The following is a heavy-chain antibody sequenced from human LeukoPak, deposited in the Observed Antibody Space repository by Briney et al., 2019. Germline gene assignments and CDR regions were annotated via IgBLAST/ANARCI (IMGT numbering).Heavy chain of an antibody. V-gene: IGHV1-69*05. J-gene: IGHJ4*02. Sequence: SVKVSCKASGGTFSSYAISWVRQAPGQGLEWMGGIIPIFGTANYAQKFQGRVTITTDESTSTAYMELSSLRSEDTAVYYCARDLNYYDSSGHLLGLDYWGQGTLVTVSS. CDR1: GGTFSSYA. CDR2: IIPIFGTA. CDR3: ARDLNYYDSSGHLLGLDY. D-gene: IGHD3-22*01.